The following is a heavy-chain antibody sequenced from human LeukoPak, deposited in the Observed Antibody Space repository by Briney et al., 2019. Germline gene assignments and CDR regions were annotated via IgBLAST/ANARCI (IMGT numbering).Heavy chain of an antibody. CDR3: ARDRGGSYSAIDY. D-gene: IGHD1-26*01. CDR1: GFTFSSYS. J-gene: IGHJ4*02. V-gene: IGHV3-48*04. CDR2: ISSSSSTI. Sequence: HPGGSLILSCAASGFTFSSYSMNWVRQAPGKGLEWVSFISSSSSTIYYADSVKGRFTISRDNAKNSLYLQMNSLRAEDTAVYYCARDRGGSYSAIDYWGQGTLVTVSS.